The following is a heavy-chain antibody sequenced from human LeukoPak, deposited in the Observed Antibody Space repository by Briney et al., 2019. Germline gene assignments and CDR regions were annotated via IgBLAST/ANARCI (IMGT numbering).Heavy chain of an antibody. CDR3: ASTPALRFLEWLLSLDAFDI. D-gene: IGHD3-3*01. J-gene: IGHJ3*02. V-gene: IGHV3-11*04. Sequence: GGSLRLSCAASGFTFSDYYMSWIRQAPGKGLEWVSYISSSGNTIYYADSVKGRFTISRDNAKNSLYLQMNSLRAEDTAVYYCASTPALRFLEWLLSLDAFDIWGQGTMVTVSS. CDR2: ISSSGNTI. CDR1: GFTFSDYY.